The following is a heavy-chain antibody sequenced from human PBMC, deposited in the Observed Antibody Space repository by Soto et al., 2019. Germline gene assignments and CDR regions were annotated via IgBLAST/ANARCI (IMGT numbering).Heavy chain of an antibody. Sequence: GGSLRLSFVASGFSFSTYWMSWVRQAPGKGLECVANTREDGSQKYYVDSVKGRFTISRDNAKNSLYLQMNSLKAEDTAVYYCARYPNPTVAGLPFDFWGQGTLVTVSS. J-gene: IGHJ4*02. CDR2: TREDGSQK. V-gene: IGHV3-7*03. CDR3: ARYPNPTVAGLPFDF. D-gene: IGHD6-19*01. CDR1: GFSFSTYW.